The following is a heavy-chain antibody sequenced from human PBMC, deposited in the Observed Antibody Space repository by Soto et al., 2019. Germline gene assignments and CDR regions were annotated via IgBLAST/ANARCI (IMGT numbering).Heavy chain of an antibody. CDR3: ARAPGVVVVAATLGAFDI. J-gene: IGHJ3*02. D-gene: IGHD2-15*01. V-gene: IGHV6-1*01. CDR1: GDSVSSNSAA. CDR2: TYYRSKWYN. Sequence: SQTLSLTCAISGDSVSSNSAAWNWIRQSPSRGLEWLGRTYYRSKWYNDYAVSVKSRITINPDTSKNQFSLQLNSVTPEDTAVYYCARAPGVVVVAATLGAFDIWGQGTTVTVSS.